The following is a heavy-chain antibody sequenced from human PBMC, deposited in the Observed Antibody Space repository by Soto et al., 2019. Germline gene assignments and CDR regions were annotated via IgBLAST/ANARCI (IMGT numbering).Heavy chain of an antibody. CDR1: GGSVGTGDYA. Sequence: QVQLQESGPGLVKPSQTLSLTCTVSGGSVGTGDYAWTWIRQAPGKDLEWLAYDYYTGNNYQNPSLEGQASISVDTSKNQFSLELRSVTAADTAVYYCAGERYRFWRGPCDLWGRGTLVTVSS. D-gene: IGHD3-3*01. CDR3: AGERYRFWRGPCDL. V-gene: IGHV4-30-4*01. CDR2: DYYTGNN. J-gene: IGHJ2*01.